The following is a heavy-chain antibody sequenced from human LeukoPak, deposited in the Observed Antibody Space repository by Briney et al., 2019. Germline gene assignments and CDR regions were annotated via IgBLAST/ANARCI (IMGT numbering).Heavy chain of an antibody. CDR2: ISDSGGRT. V-gene: IGHV3-23*01. Sequence: GGSLRLSCAASGFAFSSYAMSWVRQAPGKGLEWVSVISDSGGRTYYADSVKGRFTISRDNSKSTLFLQMNSLRAEDTAVYYCARGILYPAFYFDYWGQGTLVTVSS. D-gene: IGHD3-3*02. CDR1: GFAFSSYA. J-gene: IGHJ4*02. CDR3: ARGILYPAFYFDY.